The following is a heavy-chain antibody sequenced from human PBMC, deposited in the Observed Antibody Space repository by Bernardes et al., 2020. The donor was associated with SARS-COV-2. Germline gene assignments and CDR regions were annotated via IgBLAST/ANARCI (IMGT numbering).Heavy chain of an antibody. CDR2: ISGSGGST. Sequence: SLRLSCAASGFTFSSYAMSWVRQAPGKGLEWVSAISGSGGSTYYADSVKGRFTISRDNSKNTLYLQMNSLRAEDTAVYYCAKDQRGYGDYFDYWGQGTLVTVSS. CDR3: AKDQRGYGDYFDY. V-gene: IGHV3-23*01. D-gene: IGHD4-17*01. CDR1: GFTFSSYA. J-gene: IGHJ4*02.